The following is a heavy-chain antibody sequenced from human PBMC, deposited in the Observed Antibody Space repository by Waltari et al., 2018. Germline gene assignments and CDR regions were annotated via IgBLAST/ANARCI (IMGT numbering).Heavy chain of an antibody. D-gene: IGHD1-26*01. CDR1: GFTFSICA. V-gene: IGHV3-30*02. Sequence: QVQLVESGGGVVQPGGSLRLSCAASGFTFSICAMHWVRQAPGKGLGWVAFVRIDGRSQYYRDSVKGRFTISRDNSENTVYLQMSSLRPEDTAVYYCARHMLALGDGDSWGQGTVVTVSS. J-gene: IGHJ4*02. CDR3: ARHMLALGDGDS. CDR2: VRIDGRSQ.